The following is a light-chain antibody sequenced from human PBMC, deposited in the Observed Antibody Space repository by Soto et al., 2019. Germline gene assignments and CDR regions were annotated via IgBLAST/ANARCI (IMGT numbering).Light chain of an antibody. CDR2: DVS. J-gene: IGLJ2*01. Sequence: QSALTQPRSVSGSPGQSVTISCTGTTSDVGGYNSVSWYQQHPGKAPKLMIFDVSKRPSGVPDRFSGSKSGNTASLTISGLQAEDEADYYRCSYAGSYTLLFGGGTKVTVL. V-gene: IGLV2-11*01. CDR3: CSYAGSYTLL. CDR1: TSDVGGYNS.